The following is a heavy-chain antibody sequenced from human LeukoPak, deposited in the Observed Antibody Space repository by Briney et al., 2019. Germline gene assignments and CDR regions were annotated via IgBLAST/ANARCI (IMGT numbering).Heavy chain of an antibody. Sequence: PGGSLRLSCAASGFTFSSHSMNWVRQAPGKGLEWVSSISSSSSYIYYADSVKGRFTISRDNAKNSLYLQMNSLRAEDTAVYYCALYCSSTSCSPFDYWGQGTLVTVSS. V-gene: IGHV3-21*01. J-gene: IGHJ4*02. CDR3: ALYCSSTSCSPFDY. D-gene: IGHD2-2*01. CDR1: GFTFSSHS. CDR2: ISSSSSYI.